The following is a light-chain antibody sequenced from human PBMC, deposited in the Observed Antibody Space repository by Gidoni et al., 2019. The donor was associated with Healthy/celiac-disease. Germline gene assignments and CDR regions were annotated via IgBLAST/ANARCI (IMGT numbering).Light chain of an antibody. CDR3: QQYGRSLFT. V-gene: IGKV3-20*01. Sequence: EIVLTQSPGTLSLSPGDRATLSCRASQSVSSSYLAWYQQKPGQAPRLLIYSASSRATGIPDRFSGSGSGTDFTLTISRLEPEDFAVYYCQQYGRSLFTFGPXTKVDIK. J-gene: IGKJ3*01. CDR1: QSVSSSY. CDR2: SAS.